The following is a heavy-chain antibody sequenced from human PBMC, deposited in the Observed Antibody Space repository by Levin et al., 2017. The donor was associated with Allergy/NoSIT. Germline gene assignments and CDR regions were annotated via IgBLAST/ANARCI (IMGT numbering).Heavy chain of an antibody. CDR2: IYYTGST. D-gene: IGHD3-9*01. J-gene: IGHJ5*02. CDR3: ARHDILTDYRGARPYLFDP. V-gene: IGHV4-39*01. Sequence: SETLSLTCTVSDGSISSSSYYWGWIRQPPGKGLEWIGSIYYTGSTYYNPSLKSRVTVSVDTSKNQFSLKLSSVTAADTAVYYCARHDILTDYRGARPYLFDPWGQGTLVTVSS. CDR1: DGSISSSSYY.